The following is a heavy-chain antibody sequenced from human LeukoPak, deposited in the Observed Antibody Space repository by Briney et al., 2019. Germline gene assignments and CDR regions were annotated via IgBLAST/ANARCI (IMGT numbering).Heavy chain of an antibody. CDR1: GYTFTSYD. V-gene: IGHV1-8*01. Sequence: ASVKVSCKASGYTFTSYDFNWERQATGQRPEWMGWMSPNSGDTGYAQKFQDRVTMTRNTSISTAYMELSSLRSDDTAVYYRARGPPNWGYDYWGPGTLVTVSS. CDR3: ARGPPNWGYDY. J-gene: IGHJ4*02. CDR2: MSPNSGDT. D-gene: IGHD7-27*01.